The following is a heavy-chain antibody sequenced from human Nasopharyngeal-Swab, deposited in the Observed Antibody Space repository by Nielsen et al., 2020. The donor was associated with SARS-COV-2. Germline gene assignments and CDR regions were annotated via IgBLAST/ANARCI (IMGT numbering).Heavy chain of an antibody. J-gene: IGHJ3*02. CDR3: AGHYYDSSGYYSGAFDI. Sequence: GESLKISCAASGFTFSDYYMSWIRQAPGKGLEWVSYISSSGSTIYYADSVKGRFTISRDNAKNSLYLQMNSLRAEDTAVYYCAGHYYDSSGYYSGAFDIWGQGTMVTVSS. CDR1: GFTFSDYY. CDR2: ISSSGSTI. V-gene: IGHV3-11*04. D-gene: IGHD3-22*01.